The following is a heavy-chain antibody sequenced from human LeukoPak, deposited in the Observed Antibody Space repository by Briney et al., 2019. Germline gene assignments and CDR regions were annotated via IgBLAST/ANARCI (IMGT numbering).Heavy chain of an antibody. CDR3: ARVLGFGELLWFDP. CDR2: IYTSGST. CDR1: GGSISSYY. Sequence: SETLSLTCTVSGGSISSYYWSWIRQPAGKGLEWIGRIYTSGSTNYNTPLKSRVTPSVDTSKNQFSLKLSSVTAADTAVYYCARVLGFGELLWFDPWGRGTLVTVSS. J-gene: IGHJ5*02. D-gene: IGHD3-10*01. V-gene: IGHV4-4*07.